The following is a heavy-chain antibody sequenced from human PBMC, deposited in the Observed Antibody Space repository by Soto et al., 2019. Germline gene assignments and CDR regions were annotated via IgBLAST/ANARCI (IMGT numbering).Heavy chain of an antibody. CDR3: ARDYTGRGYFDH. CDR2: INTYSDRT. D-gene: IGHD2-8*02. J-gene: IGHJ4*02. Sequence: ASVKVSCKASGYTFINYGISWVRQAPGQGLEWLGWINTYSDRTNYAQEFQGRVSMTTEKSTSTVYMELRSLRSGDTALYYCARDYTGRGYFDHWDQGSLVTVSS. V-gene: IGHV1-18*04. CDR1: GYTFINYG.